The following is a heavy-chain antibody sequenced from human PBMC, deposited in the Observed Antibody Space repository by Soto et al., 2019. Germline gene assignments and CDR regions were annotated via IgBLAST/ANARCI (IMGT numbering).Heavy chain of an antibody. CDR1: GGSFSGYY. J-gene: IGHJ5*02. V-gene: IGHV4-34*01. CDR2: INHSGST. CDR3: ARLYCSGGSCNGSAGNWFDP. Sequence: SETLSLTCAVYGGSFSGYYWSWIRQPPRKGLEWIGEINHSGSTNYNPSLKSRVTISVDTSKNQFSLKLSSVTAADTAVYYCARLYCSGGSCNGSAGNWFDPWGQGTLVNVSS. D-gene: IGHD2-15*01.